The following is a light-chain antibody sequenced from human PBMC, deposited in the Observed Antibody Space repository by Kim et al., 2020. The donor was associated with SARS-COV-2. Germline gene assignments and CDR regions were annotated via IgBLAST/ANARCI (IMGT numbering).Light chain of an antibody. V-gene: IGKV3-20*01. CDR2: GAS. CDR3: QQYYSSPGT. Sequence: ETVLTQVPGTLSLSPGERATLSCRASQSVGSSYLAWYQQKPGHAPRLLIYGASSRATGIPDRFSGSGSGTDFTLTISILEPEDFAVYYCQQYYSSPGTFGQGTKLEI. J-gene: IGKJ2*01. CDR1: QSVGSSY.